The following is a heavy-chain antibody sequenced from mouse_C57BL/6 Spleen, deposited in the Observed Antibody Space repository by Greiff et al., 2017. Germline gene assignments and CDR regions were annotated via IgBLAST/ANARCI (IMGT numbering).Heavy chain of an antibody. CDR3: ARKGSGYDYYAMDY. J-gene: IGHJ4*01. CDR2: IDPSDSYT. D-gene: IGHD3-2*02. Sequence: QVQLQQPGAELVMPGASVKLSCKASGYTFTSYWMHWVKQRPGQGLEWFGEIDPSDSYTNYNQKFKGKSTLTVDKSSSTAYMQLSSLTSEDSAVYYCARKGSGYDYYAMDYWGQGTSVTVSS. V-gene: IGHV1-69*01. CDR1: GYTFTSYW.